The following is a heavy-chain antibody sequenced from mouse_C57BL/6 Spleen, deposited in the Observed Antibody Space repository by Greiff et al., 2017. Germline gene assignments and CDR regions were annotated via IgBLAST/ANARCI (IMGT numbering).Heavy chain of an antibody. CDR3: ASGYYGSSYGY. J-gene: IGHJ2*01. V-gene: IGHV1-80*01. D-gene: IGHD1-1*01. Sequence: LQQSGASVKISCTASGYAFSSYWMNWVKQRPGKGLEWIGQIYPGDGDTNYNGKFKGKATLTADKSSSTAYMQLSSLTSEDSAVYFCASGYYGSSYGYWGQGTTLTVSS. CDR2: IYPGDGDT. CDR1: GYAFSSYW.